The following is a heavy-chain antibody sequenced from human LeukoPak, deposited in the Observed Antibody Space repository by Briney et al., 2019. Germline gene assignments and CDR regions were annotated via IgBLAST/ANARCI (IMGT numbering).Heavy chain of an antibody. CDR2: ISGCGGST. CDR1: GFPFSSYA. V-gene: IGHV3-23*01. CDR3: AKDGRRPGYSSTRGPGYFNY. J-gene: IGHJ4*02. Sequence: QTGGSLRLSCAASGFPFSSYAMSWVRQAPGKGREWVSAISGCGGSTYYADSVKGRFTISRDNSKNTLYLQMNSLRAEDTAVYYCAKDGRRPGYSSTRGPGYFNYWGQGTLVTVSS. D-gene: IGHD6-13*01.